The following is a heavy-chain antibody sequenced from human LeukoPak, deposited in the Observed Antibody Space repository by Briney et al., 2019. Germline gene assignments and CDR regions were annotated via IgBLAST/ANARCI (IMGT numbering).Heavy chain of an antibody. CDR2: ISSSSSYI. CDR3: ARVRGYCSSTSCSHYYYGMDV. CDR1: GFTFSSYS. Sequence: GGSLRLSCAASGFTFSSYSMNWVRQAPGKGLEWFSSISSSSSYIYYADSVKGRFTISRDNAKNSLYLQMNSLRAEDTAVYYCARVRGYCSSTSCSHYYYGMDVWGQGTTVTVSS. D-gene: IGHD2-2*01. J-gene: IGHJ6*02. V-gene: IGHV3-21*01.